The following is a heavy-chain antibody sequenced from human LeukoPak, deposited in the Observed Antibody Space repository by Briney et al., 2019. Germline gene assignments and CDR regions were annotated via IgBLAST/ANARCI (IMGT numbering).Heavy chain of an antibody. CDR2: ISESGGST. CDR3: AKDRRGNWNYVGNLDY. V-gene: IGHV3-23*01. D-gene: IGHD1-7*01. Sequence: PGGSLRLSCAASGFTFSSYWMSWVRQAPGKGLEWVSVISESGGSTYYADSVKGRFTISRDNSKNTLYLQMNTLRAEDTAVYYCAKDRRGNWNYVGNLDYWGQGTLVTVSS. J-gene: IGHJ4*02. CDR1: GFTFSSYW.